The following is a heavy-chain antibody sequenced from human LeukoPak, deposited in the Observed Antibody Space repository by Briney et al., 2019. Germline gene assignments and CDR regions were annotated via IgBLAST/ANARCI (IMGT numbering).Heavy chain of an antibody. CDR1: GYTFTGYY. CDR3: ASRLYDSSGYYSFYYYYGMDV. V-gene: IGHV1-69*13. Sequence: SVKVSCKASGYTFTGYYMHWVRQAPGQGLEWMGGIIPIFGTANYAQKFQGRVTITADESTSTAYMELSSLRSEDTAVYYCASRLYDSSGYYSFYYYYGMDVWGQGTTVTVSS. CDR2: IIPIFGTA. J-gene: IGHJ6*02. D-gene: IGHD3-22*01.